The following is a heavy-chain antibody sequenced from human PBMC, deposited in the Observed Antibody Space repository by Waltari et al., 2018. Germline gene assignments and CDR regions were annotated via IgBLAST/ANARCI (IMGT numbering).Heavy chain of an antibody. CDR3: ARDQGSGWYVY. CDR2: IKQDGRGK. V-gene: IGHV3-7*01. CDR1: GFTFSSYW. J-gene: IGHJ4*02. D-gene: IGHD6-19*01. Sequence: EVQLVESGGGLVQPGGSLRLSCAASGFTFSSYWMSWVRQAPGKGRGWVANIKQDGRGKYYVDSVKGRFTISRDNAKNSLYLQMNSLRAEDTAVYYCARDQGSGWYVYWGQGTLVTVSS.